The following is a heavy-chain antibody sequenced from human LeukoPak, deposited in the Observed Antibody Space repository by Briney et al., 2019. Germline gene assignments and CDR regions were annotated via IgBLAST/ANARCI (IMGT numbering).Heavy chain of an antibody. Sequence: PSETLSLTCTVSGYSISSGYYWGWIRQPPGKGLEWIGCIYHSGSTYYNPSLKSRVTISVDTSKNQFSLTLSSVTAADTAVYYCARDSRAYCGGDCYSSGWLDPWGQGTLVTVSS. CDR1: GYSISSGYY. V-gene: IGHV4-38-2*02. CDR3: ARDSRAYCGGDCYSSGWLDP. D-gene: IGHD2-21*01. J-gene: IGHJ5*02. CDR2: IYHSGST.